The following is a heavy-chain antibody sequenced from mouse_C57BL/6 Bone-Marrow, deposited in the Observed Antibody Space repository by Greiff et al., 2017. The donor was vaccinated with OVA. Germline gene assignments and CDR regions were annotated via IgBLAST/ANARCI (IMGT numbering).Heavy chain of an antibody. Sequence: QVQLQQPGAELVKPGASVKLSCKASGYTFTSYWMHWVKQRPGRGLEWIGRIAPNSGGTKYNEKFKSKATLTVDKPSSTAYMQLSSLTSEDSAVYYCARGGDDAMPSLAYWGQGTLVTVSA. V-gene: IGHV1-72*01. CDR3: ARGGDDAMPSLAY. D-gene: IGHD2-3*01. J-gene: IGHJ3*01. CDR1: GYTFTSYW. CDR2: IAPNSGGT.